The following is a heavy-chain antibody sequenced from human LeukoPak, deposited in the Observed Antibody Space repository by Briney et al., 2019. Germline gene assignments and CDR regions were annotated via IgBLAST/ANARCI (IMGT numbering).Heavy chain of an antibody. D-gene: IGHD3-10*01. J-gene: IGHJ6*02. V-gene: IGHV1-18*01. CDR1: GYTFTSYG. CDR2: ISAYNGNT. CDR3: ARDRGDYYGSGSYFFYYGMDV. Sequence: GASVKVSCKASGYTFTSYGISWVRQAPGQGLEWMGWISAYNGNTNYAQRLQGRVTMTTDTSTSTAYMELRSLRSDDTAAYYCARDRGDYYGSGSYFFYYGMDVWGQGTTVTVSS.